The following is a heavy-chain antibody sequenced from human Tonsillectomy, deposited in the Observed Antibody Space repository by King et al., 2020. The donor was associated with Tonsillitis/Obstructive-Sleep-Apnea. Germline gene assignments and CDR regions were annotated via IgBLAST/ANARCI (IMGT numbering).Heavy chain of an antibody. CDR2: IHYSGST. V-gene: IGHV4-61*05. CDR3: GRGGGIRGAFVDY. D-gene: IGHD3-16*01. CDR1: GGSIGGSISNFY. Sequence: LQLQESGPGLVKPSETLSLTCTVSGGSIGGSISNFYWSWIRQPPGKGLEWIGYIHYSGSTNYNPSLKSRVTISVDTSTNQFSLTLTSVTAADTAVDYCGRGGGIRGAFVDYWGQGILVTVSS. J-gene: IGHJ4*02.